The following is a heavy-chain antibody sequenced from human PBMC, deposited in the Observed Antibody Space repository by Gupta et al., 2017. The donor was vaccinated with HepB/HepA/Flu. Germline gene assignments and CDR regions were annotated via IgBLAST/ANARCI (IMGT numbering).Heavy chain of an antibody. Sequence: EVQLVESGGGLVQPGSFLTLSCAASGFAFDDSAMHWVRLAPGKGLEWVSGISWNSGRIVYADSVRGRFIISRDNAKNFLYLQMSSLRAEDTAFYYCVKEIPYTSGWYGAFDIWGRGTTVTVSS. D-gene: IGHD6-19*01. J-gene: IGHJ3*02. CDR3: VKEIPYTSGWYGAFDI. CDR1: GFAFDDSA. CDR2: ISWNSGRI. V-gene: IGHV3-9*01.